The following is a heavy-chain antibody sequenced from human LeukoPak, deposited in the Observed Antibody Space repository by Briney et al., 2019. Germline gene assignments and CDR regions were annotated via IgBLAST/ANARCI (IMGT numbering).Heavy chain of an antibody. CDR2: IIPIFGTA. Sequence: SVKVSCKASGGTFSSYAISWVRQAPGQGLEWMGRIIPIFGTANYAQKFQGRVTITTDESTSTAYMELGSLRSEDTAVYYCAREGYSSSWDFDYWGQGTLVTVSS. D-gene: IGHD6-13*01. J-gene: IGHJ4*02. CDR1: GGTFSSYA. V-gene: IGHV1-69*05. CDR3: AREGYSSSWDFDY.